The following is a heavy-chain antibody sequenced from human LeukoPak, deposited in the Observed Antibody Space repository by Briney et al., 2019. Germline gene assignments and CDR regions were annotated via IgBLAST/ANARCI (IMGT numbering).Heavy chain of an antibody. CDR2: VNNDGSAT. Sequence: GGSLRLSCAASGFTFSSYWMHWVRQAPGKGLEWVSRVNNDGSATTYADSVKGRFTISRDNAKNTLYLQMNSLRADDTAVYYCVRATAAFDLWSQGTMVTVSS. J-gene: IGHJ3*01. D-gene: IGHD5-18*01. CDR3: VRATAAFDL. V-gene: IGHV3-74*01. CDR1: GFTFSSYW.